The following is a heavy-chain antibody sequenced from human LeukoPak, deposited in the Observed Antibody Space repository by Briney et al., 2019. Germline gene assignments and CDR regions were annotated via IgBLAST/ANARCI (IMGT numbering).Heavy chain of an antibody. CDR2: KTKDGSEK. J-gene: IGHJ5*02. Sequence: GGPLRLLCGACVFPFSRSWMRWPRQAPGRGVEGVANKTKDGSEKYYVGSVKGRFSISRDNAKNSLYLQMNSLRAEDTAVYYCAREPASGQGDWFDPWGQGTLVTVSS. D-gene: IGHD6-13*01. CDR1: VFPFSRSW. V-gene: IGHV3-7*05. CDR3: AREPASGQGDWFDP.